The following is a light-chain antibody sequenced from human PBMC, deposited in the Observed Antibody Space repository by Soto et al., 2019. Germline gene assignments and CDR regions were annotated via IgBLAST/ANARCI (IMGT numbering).Light chain of an antibody. CDR3: QQSYNSPYT. Sequence: DIPMTQCPSSLSASLGDRVTITCRASQSINNYLNWYQQEEGKAPKLLIYAATSLQSGVPSRFSGSGSGTEFTLTISSLQPGDFATYYCQQSYNSPYTFGLGTKLDIK. CDR2: AAT. V-gene: IGKV1-39*01. CDR1: QSINNY. J-gene: IGKJ2*01.